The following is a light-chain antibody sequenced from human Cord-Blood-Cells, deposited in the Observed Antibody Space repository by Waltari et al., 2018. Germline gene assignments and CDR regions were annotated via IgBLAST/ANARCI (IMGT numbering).Light chain of an antibody. V-gene: IGKV1-39*01. CDR1: QSISSY. CDR3: QQSYGTPFT. CDR2: AAS. Sequence: DIQMTQSPSSLSASVGDRVTITCRASQSISSYLNWYQQKPGKAPKLLIYAASRLQSGVPSRFSGSGSGTDFTLTISSLQPEDFATYYCQQSYGTPFTCGPGTKVDIK. J-gene: IGKJ3*01.